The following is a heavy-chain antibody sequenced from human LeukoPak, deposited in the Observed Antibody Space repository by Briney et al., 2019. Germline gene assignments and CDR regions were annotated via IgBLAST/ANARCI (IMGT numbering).Heavy chain of an antibody. D-gene: IGHD5-24*01. J-gene: IGHJ6*02. CDR3: ARERDGYNYYYGMDV. CDR1: GGTFSSYA. V-gene: IGHV1-69*10. CDR2: IIPILGIA. Sequence: SVKVSCKASGGTFSSYAISWVRQAPGQGLEWMGGIIPILGIANYAQKFQGRVTITADKSTSTAYMELSSLRSEDTAVYYCARERDGYNYYYGMDVWGQGTTVTVSS.